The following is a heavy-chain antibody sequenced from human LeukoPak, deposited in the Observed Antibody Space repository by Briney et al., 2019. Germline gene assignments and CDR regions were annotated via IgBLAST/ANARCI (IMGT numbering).Heavy chain of an antibody. J-gene: IGHJ4*02. CDR3: LREDDFWSV. V-gene: IGHV3-11*04. Sequence: PGGSLRLSCAVSGFNFSDYYMSWIRQAPGKGLEWVSYISSSGSTIYYADSVKGRFTISRDNAKNLLYLQMNSLRVEDTAVYYYLREDDFWSVWGQGTLVTVPS. D-gene: IGHD3-3*01. CDR2: ISSSGSTI. CDR1: GFNFSDYY.